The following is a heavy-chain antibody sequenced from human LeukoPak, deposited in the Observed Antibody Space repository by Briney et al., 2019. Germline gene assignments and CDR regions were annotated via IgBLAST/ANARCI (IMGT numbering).Heavy chain of an antibody. J-gene: IGHJ5*02. Sequence: SETLSLTCAVSGDSISSSSHYWGWIRQPPGKGLEWIGSIYYSGNTYYNPSLKSRVTISVDTSKNQFSLKLNSVTAADTAVYYCARRTTQPYNWFDPWGQGTLVTVSS. CDR1: GDSISSSSHY. CDR2: IYYSGNT. D-gene: IGHD1-1*01. V-gene: IGHV4-39*07. CDR3: ARRTTQPYNWFDP.